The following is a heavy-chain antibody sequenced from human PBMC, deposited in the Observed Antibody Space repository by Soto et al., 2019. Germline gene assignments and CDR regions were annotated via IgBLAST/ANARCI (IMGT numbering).Heavy chain of an antibody. CDR1: GDSVTSHY. CDR3: ARRLFWSGSLTRFDP. CDR2: MHYTGFS. D-gene: IGHD3-3*01. V-gene: IGHV4-59*02. Sequence: PSETLSLTCSFSGDSVTSHYLTWIRQSPEKGLEWIGYMHYTGFSHYNPSLKSRVTISVDTSKNQFSLKLSSVTAADTAVYYCARRLFWSGSLTRFDPWGQGTLVTVSS. J-gene: IGHJ5*02.